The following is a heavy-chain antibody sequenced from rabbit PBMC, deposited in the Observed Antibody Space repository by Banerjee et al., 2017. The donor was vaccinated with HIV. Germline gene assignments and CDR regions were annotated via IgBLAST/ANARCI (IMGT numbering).Heavy chain of an antibody. D-gene: IGHD4-1*01. CDR2: IYAGTSGNT. CDR3: ARDLAGVIGWNFNL. CDR1: GFSFSNKYV. Sequence: QEQLVESGGGLVKPEGSLTLTCTASGFSFSNKYVMCWVRQAPGKGLEWIACIYAGTSGNTYYASWAKGRFTISKASWTTVTLQMTSLTAADTASYFCARDLAGVIGWNFNLWGQGTLVTVS. V-gene: IGHV1S45*01. J-gene: IGHJ4*01.